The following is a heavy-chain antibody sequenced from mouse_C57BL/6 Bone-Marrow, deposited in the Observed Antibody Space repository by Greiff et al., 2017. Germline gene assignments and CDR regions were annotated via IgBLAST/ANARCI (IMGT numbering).Heavy chain of an antibody. CDR1: GYTFTSYW. Sequence: QVQLQQPGAELVRPGTSVKLSCKASGYTFTSYWMHWVKQRPGQGLEWIGVIDPSDSYTNYNQKFKGKATLTVDTSSSTAYMQLSSLTSEASAVYYCARWGGYWGQGTTLTVSS. J-gene: IGHJ2*01. V-gene: IGHV1-59*01. CDR3: ARWGGY. CDR2: IDPSDSYT.